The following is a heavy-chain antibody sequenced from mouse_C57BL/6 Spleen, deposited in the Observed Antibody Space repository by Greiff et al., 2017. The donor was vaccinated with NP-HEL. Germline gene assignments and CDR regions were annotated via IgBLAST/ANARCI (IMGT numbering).Heavy chain of an antibody. D-gene: IGHD2-5*01. Sequence: QVQLQQPGAELVKPGASVKLSCKASGYTFTSYWMHWVKQRPGQGLEWIGMIHPNSGSTNYNEKFKSKATLTVDKSSSTAYMQLSSLTSEDSAVYYCAAYYSNYVYAMDYWVKEPQSPSPQ. J-gene: IGHJ4*01. CDR3: AAYYSNYVYAMDY. CDR2: IHPNSGST. CDR1: GYTFTSYW. V-gene: IGHV1-64*01.